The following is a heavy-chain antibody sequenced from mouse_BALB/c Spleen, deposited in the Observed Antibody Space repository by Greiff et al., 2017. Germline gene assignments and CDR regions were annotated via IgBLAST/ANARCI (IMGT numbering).Heavy chain of an antibody. CDR1: GFTFSSYA. CDR2: ISSGGSYT. Sequence: EVMLVESGGGLVKPGGSLKLSCAASGFTFSSYAMSWVRQTPEKRLEWVATISSGGSYTYYPASVKGRFTISRDNAKNTLYLQMSSLRSEDTAMYYCARHTDGYYWFAYWGQGTLVTVSA. J-gene: IGHJ3*01. V-gene: IGHV5-9-3*01. CDR3: ARHTDGYYWFAY. D-gene: IGHD2-3*01.